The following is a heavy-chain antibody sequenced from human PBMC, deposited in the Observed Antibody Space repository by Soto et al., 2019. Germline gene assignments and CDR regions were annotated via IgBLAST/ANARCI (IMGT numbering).Heavy chain of an antibody. CDR3: ARDPGFRSDY. Sequence: QVQLVQSGAEVKKPGASVKVSCKASGYTFSSFGVSWVRQAPGQGLEWMGWISAYNGNTNYAQKLQGRVTMTTDTSTSTAYVELRSLRSDDTALYYCARDPGFRSDYWGQGTLVSVSS. CDR1: GYTFSSFG. V-gene: IGHV1-18*01. J-gene: IGHJ4*02. CDR2: ISAYNGNT. D-gene: IGHD3-9*01.